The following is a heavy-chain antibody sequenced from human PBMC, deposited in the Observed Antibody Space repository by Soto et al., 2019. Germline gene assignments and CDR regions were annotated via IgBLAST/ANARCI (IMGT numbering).Heavy chain of an antibody. Sequence: EVQLLESGGGLVQPGGSLRLSCAASGFTFSTYAMTWVRQAPEKGLEWVSGISTGGDTTYYADSVKGRFTISRDNSKKMLYLKMDSLRAEDTAIYHCATQASGLSTPWDYWGQGTLVIVSS. J-gene: IGHJ4*02. D-gene: IGHD5-12*01. CDR1: GFTFSTYA. V-gene: IGHV3-23*01. CDR2: ISTGGDTT. CDR3: ATQASGLSTPWDY.